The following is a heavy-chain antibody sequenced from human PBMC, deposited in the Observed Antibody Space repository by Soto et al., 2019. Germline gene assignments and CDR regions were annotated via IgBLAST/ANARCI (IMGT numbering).Heavy chain of an antibody. CDR2: ISGSGGST. J-gene: IGHJ1*01. CDR1: GFTFSSYA. Sequence: PVGSLRLSCAASGFTFSSYAMSWVRQAPGKGLEWVSAISGSGGSTYYADSVKGRFTISRDNSKNTLYLQMNSLRAEDTAVYYCAKDWEVVTATPEYFQHWGQGTLVTVSS. D-gene: IGHD2-21*02. CDR3: AKDWEVVTATPEYFQH. V-gene: IGHV3-23*01.